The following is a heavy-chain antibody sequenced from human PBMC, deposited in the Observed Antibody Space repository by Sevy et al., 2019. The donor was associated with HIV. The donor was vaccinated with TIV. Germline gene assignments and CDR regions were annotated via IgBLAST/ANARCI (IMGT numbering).Heavy chain of an antibody. CDR1: GGTFSSYG. CDR3: ARGGGNGWYYFDY. V-gene: IGHV1-69*13. J-gene: IGHJ4*02. CDR2: IIPILGTV. Sequence: ASVKVSCKASGGTFSSYGISWVRQAPGQGLEWIGGIIPILGTVNYAQMFQGRVTITADESTKTAYMELSSLRSEDTAVYYCARGGGNGWYYFDYWGQETLVTVSS. D-gene: IGHD6-19*01.